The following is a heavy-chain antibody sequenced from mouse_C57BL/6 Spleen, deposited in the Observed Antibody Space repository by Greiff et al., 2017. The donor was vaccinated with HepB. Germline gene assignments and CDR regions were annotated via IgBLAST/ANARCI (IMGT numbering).Heavy chain of an antibody. Sequence: VKLQQSGPELVKPGASVKISCKASGYAFSSSWMNWVKQRPGKGLEWIGRIYPGDGDTNYNGKFKGKATLTADKSSSTAYMQLSSLTSEDSAVYFCAREGAYRGYFDVWGTGTTVTVSS. V-gene: IGHV1-82*01. D-gene: IGHD2-10*01. J-gene: IGHJ1*03. CDR2: IYPGDGDT. CDR1: GYAFSSSW. CDR3: AREGAYRGYFDV.